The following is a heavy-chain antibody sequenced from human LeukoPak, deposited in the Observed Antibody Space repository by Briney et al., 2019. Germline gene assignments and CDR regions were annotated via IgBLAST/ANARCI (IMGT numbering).Heavy chain of an antibody. V-gene: IGHV1-69*06. CDR2: LIPIFGTA. J-gene: IGHJ4*02. D-gene: IGHD3-10*01. Sequence: SVKVSCKASGGTFSSYAISWVRQAPGQGLEWMGGLIPIFGTANYAQKFQGRVTITADKSTSTAYMELSSLRSEDTAVYYCARDRGLYYFDYWGQGTLVTVSS. CDR3: ARDRGLYYFDY. CDR1: GGTFSSYA.